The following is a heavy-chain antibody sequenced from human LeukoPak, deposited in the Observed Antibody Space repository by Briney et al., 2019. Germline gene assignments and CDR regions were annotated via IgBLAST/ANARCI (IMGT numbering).Heavy chain of an antibody. CDR2: IYYSGST. D-gene: IGHD4-17*01. V-gene: IGHV4-31*03. J-gene: IGHJ4*02. Sequence: SETLSLTCTVSGGSISSSDYYWSWIRQHPGKGLEWIGYIYYSGSTNYNPSLKSRVTISVDTSKNQFSLKLSSVTAADTAVYYCARLYGDSIYFDYWGQGTLVTVSS. CDR3: ARLYGDSIYFDY. CDR1: GGSISSSDYY.